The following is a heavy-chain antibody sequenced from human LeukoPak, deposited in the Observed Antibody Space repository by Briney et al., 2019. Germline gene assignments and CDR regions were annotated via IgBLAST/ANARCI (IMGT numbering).Heavy chain of an antibody. D-gene: IGHD3-22*01. J-gene: IGHJ5*02. CDR2: IIPIFGTA. V-gene: IGHV1-69*05. Sequence: SVKVSCKASGGTFSSYAISWVRQAPGQGLEWMGGIIPIFGTANYAQKFQGRVTITTDESTSTAYMELSSLRAEDTAVYYCARDSLPAPYYYDSSGFQRRDWFDPWGQGTLVTVSS. CDR3: ARDSLPAPYYYDSSGFQRRDWFDP. CDR1: GGTFSSYA.